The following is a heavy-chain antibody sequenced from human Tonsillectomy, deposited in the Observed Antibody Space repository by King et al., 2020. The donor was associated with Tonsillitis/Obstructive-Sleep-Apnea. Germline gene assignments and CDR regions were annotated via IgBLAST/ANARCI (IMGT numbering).Heavy chain of an antibody. J-gene: IGHJ4*02. CDR3: VKEGSDCSSTSCYEVRYYFDY. CDR1: GFTFSSYA. V-gene: IGHV3-64D*06. Sequence: VQLVESGGGLVQPGGSLRLSCSASGFTFSSYAMHWVRQAPGKGLEYVSAISSNGGSTYYADSVKGRLTISRDNSKNTLYLQMSSLRAEDTAVYYCVKEGSDCSSTSCYEVRYYFDYWGQGTLVTVSS. D-gene: IGHD2-2*01. CDR2: ISSNGGST.